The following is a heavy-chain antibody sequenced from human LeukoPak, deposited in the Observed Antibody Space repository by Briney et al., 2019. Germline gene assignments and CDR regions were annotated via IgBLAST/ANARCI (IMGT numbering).Heavy chain of an antibody. CDR2: IKQDGSEK. J-gene: IGHJ4*02. CDR3: AREGCSGGSCLHFDY. D-gene: IGHD2-15*01. CDR1: GFTFNNYE. V-gene: IGHV3-7*01. Sequence: GGSLRLSCVASGFTFNNYEMNWVRQAPGKGLEWVANIKQDGSEKYYVDSVKGRFTISRDNAKNSLYLQMNSLRAEDTAVYYCAREGCSGGSCLHFDYWGQGTLVTVSS.